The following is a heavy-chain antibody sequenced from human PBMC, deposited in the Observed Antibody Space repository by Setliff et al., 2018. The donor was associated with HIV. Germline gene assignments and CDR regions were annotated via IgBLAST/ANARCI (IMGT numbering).Heavy chain of an antibody. Sequence: SETLSLTCTVSGGSISSYSWSWIRPSPGKRLEWIGYIHSYGSTDYNPSLESRVTISVDTSKNQLSLKLRSVAAADTAVYYCARGGYRDGYDYWGQGTLVTVSS. V-gene: IGHV4-59*01. D-gene: IGHD5-18*01. J-gene: IGHJ4*02. CDR3: ARGGYRDGYDY. CDR1: GGSISSYS. CDR2: IHSYGST.